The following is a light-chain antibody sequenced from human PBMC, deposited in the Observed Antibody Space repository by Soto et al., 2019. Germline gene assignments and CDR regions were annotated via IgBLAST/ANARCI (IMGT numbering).Light chain of an antibody. CDR3: SSYTSSSPLGVV. Sequence: QSVLTQPASVSGSPGQSITISCTGTSSDVGGYNYVSWYQQHPGKAPKLMIYEVSNRPSGVSNRFSGSKSGNTASLTISGLQAEDEADYYCSSYTSSSPLGVVFGGGTKLTVL. CDR2: EVS. J-gene: IGLJ2*01. CDR1: SSDVGGYNY. V-gene: IGLV2-14*01.